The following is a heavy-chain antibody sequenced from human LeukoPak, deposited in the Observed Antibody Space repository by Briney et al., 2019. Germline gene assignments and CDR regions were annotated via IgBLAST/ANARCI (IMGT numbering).Heavy chain of an antibody. D-gene: IGHD3-22*01. Sequence: PGGSLRLSCAASEFTFNNYTIHWVRQAPGKGLEWVGVILYDGTMQYYADSVRDRFTISKDNSKNTVYLQMRSLRTEDTAVYYCARDPRGPTGYDSSARDTFDYWGQGTLVTVSS. J-gene: IGHJ4*02. CDR3: ARDPRGPTGYDSSARDTFDY. V-gene: IGHV3-30*04. CDR2: ILYDGTMQ. CDR1: EFTFNNYT.